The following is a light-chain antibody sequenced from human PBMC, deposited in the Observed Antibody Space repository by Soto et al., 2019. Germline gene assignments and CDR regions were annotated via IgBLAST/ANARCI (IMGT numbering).Light chain of an antibody. CDR1: SSDVGGYNY. CDR2: DVS. V-gene: IGLV2-14*01. CDR3: SSYTSTNSWV. Sequence: QSALTQSASVSGSPGRSITMSCTGTSSDVGGYNYVSWYQQHPGKAPKLIIYDVSNRPSGVSTRFSGSKSGNTASLTISGLQAEDEADYSCSSYTSTNSWVFGGGTKVTVL. J-gene: IGLJ3*02.